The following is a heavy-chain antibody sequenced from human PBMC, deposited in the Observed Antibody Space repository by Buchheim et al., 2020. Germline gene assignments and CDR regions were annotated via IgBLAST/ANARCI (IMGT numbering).Heavy chain of an antibody. Sequence: EVQLVESGGGLVKPGGSLRLSCAASGFTFSSYSMNWVRQAPGKELEWVSSISSSSSYIYYADSVKGRFTISRDNAKNSMYLQMNSLRAEDTAVYYCARGRYDFWSGYFGYYYFDYWGQGTL. CDR3: ARGRYDFWSGYFGYYYFDY. CDR2: ISSSSSYI. CDR1: GFTFSSYS. D-gene: IGHD3-3*01. J-gene: IGHJ4*02. V-gene: IGHV3-21*01.